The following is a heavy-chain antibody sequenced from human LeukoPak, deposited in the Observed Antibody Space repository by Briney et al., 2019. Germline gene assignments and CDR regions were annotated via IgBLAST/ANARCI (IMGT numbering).Heavy chain of an antibody. J-gene: IGHJ4*02. CDR3: ARDVHYDSSGYFH. V-gene: IGHV3-11*01. D-gene: IGHD3-22*01. Sequence: GRSLRLSCAASGFTFSDYYMSWIRQAPGKGLEWVSYISSSGSTIYYADSVKGRFTISRDNAKNSLYLQMNSLRAEDTAVYYCARDVHYDSSGYFHWGQGTLVTVSS. CDR1: GFTFSDYY. CDR2: ISSSGSTI.